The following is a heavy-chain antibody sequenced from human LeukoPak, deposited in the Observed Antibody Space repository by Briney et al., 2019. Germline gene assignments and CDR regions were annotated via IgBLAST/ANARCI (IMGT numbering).Heavy chain of an antibody. CDR3: ARADTYYYGPDY. Sequence: ASETLSLTCTVSGGSISSYYWSWIRQPPGKGLEWIGFIFYSGTTNYNPSLKSRVTISVDTSKNQFSLKVTSVTAADTAVYYCARADTYYYGPDYWGQGTLVTVSS. CDR1: GGSISSYY. J-gene: IGHJ4*02. CDR2: IFYSGTT. V-gene: IGHV4-59*01. D-gene: IGHD3-10*01.